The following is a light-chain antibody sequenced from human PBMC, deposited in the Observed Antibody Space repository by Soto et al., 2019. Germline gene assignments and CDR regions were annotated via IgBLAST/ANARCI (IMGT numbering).Light chain of an antibody. Sequence: QSALTQPASVSGSPGQSITVSCTGSSSDFGDDKYVSWYQQHPGKAPKLIIYEVSKRPSGVPDRFSGSKSGNTASLTVSGLQSEDEADYHCSSHAGANKLVFGGGTKLTVL. CDR2: EVS. CDR3: SSHAGANKLV. V-gene: IGLV2-8*01. J-gene: IGLJ2*01. CDR1: SSDFGDDKY.